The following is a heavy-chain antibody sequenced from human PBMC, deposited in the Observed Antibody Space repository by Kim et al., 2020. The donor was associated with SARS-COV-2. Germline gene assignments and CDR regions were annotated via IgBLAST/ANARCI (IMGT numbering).Heavy chain of an antibody. J-gene: IGHJ5*02. CDR3: ARQYSSGWGSWFDP. Sequence: YAKKFQGRVTMTRDTYISTAYMELSRLRSDDTAVYYCARQYSSGWGSWFDPWGQGTLVTVSS. V-gene: IGHV1-2*02. D-gene: IGHD6-19*01.